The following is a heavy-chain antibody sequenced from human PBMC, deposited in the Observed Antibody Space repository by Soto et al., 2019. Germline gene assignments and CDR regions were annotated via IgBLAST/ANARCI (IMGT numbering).Heavy chain of an antibody. J-gene: IGHJ4*02. CDR1: GGTFSSYA. D-gene: IGHD6-6*01. V-gene: IGHV1-69*13. CDR2: IIPIFGTA. CDR3: ATGMAARWYYFDF. Sequence: SVKVSCKASGGTFSSYAISWVRQAPGQGLEWMGWIIPIFGTANYAQKFQGRVTITAEESTSTAYMELSSLRSEDTAVYYCATGMAARWYYFDFWGQGTLVTVS.